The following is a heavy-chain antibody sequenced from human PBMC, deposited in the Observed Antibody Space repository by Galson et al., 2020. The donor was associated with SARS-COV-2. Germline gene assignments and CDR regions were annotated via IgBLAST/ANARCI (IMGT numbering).Heavy chain of an antibody. V-gene: IGHV3-7*01. D-gene: IGHD3-16*01. CDR3: AREGWGGFDY. CDR1: GFSFSSYW. Sequence: GALRLSCAASGFSFSSYWMSWVRQAPGKGLEWVANIKQDGSDKSYADSVKGRLTISRDNARNSVDLQMNSLRAEDTAVYYCAREGWGGFDYWGQGTLVTVST. J-gene: IGHJ4*02. CDR2: IKQDGSDK.